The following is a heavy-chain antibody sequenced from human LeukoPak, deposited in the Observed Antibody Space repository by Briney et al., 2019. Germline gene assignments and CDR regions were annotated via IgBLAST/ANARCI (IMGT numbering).Heavy chain of an antibody. CDR2: IIPMLGIG. Sequence: SSAKVSCKSSGGTFSSYTISWVRQAPGQGLEWMGRIIPMLGIGNYAQKFQGRVTITADKSTSTAYMELSSLRSEDTAVYYCARDGDYYDSSGVYFDYWGQGTLVTVSS. CDR1: GGTFSSYT. V-gene: IGHV1-69*04. J-gene: IGHJ4*02. D-gene: IGHD3-22*01. CDR3: ARDGDYYDSSGVYFDY.